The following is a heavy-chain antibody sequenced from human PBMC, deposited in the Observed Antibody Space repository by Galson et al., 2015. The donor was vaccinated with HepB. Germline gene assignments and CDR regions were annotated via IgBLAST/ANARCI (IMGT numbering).Heavy chain of an antibody. D-gene: IGHD6-13*01. CDR1: GFTFSSYA. CDR3: AKDGDGEQQLVHGYYFDY. V-gene: IGHV3-23*01. Sequence: SLRLSCAASGFTFSSYAMSWVRQAPGKGLEWVSAISGSGGSTYYADPVKGRFTISRDNSKNTLYLQMNSLRAEDTAVYYCAKDGDGEQQLVHGYYFDYWGQGALVTVSS. J-gene: IGHJ4*02. CDR2: ISGSGGST.